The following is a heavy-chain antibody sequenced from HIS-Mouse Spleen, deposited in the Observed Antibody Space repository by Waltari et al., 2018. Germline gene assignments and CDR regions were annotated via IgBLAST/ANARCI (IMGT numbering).Heavy chain of an antibody. CDR2: IYYSGST. CDR1: GGSISSRSYY. D-gene: IGHD6-13*01. Sequence: QLQLQESGPGLVKPSETLSLTCTASGGSISSRSYYWGWIRQPQGKGLEWIGSIYYSGSTYYNPSLKSRVTISVDTSKNQFSLKLSSVTAADTAVYYCAREIPYSSSWYDWYFDLWGRGTLVTVSS. CDR3: AREIPYSSSWYDWYFDL. V-gene: IGHV4-39*07. J-gene: IGHJ2*01.